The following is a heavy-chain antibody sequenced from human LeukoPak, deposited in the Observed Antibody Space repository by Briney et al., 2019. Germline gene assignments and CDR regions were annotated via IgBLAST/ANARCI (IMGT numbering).Heavy chain of an antibody. V-gene: IGHV3-23*01. Sequence: PGGSLRLSCAASGFTFSSYAMSWVRQAPGKGLEWVSAISGSGGSTYYADSVRGRFTISRDNSKNTLYLQMNSLRAEDTAVYYCAKGVSSGWYATDYWGQGTLVTVSS. J-gene: IGHJ4*02. CDR3: AKGVSSGWYATDY. CDR2: ISGSGGST. D-gene: IGHD6-19*01. CDR1: GFTFSSYA.